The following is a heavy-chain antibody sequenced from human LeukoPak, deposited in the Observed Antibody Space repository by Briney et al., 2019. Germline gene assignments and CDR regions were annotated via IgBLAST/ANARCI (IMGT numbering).Heavy chain of an antibody. Sequence: GGSLRLSCAASGFTFSSYAMHWVRQAPGKGLEWVAVISYDGSNKYYADSVKGRFTISRDNSKNTLYLQMNSLRAEDTAVYYCARSHLEWLYYYYYMDVWGKGTTVTVSS. CDR2: ISYDGSNK. CDR3: ARSHLEWLYYYYYMDV. CDR1: GFTFSSYA. D-gene: IGHD3-3*01. J-gene: IGHJ6*03. V-gene: IGHV3-30-3*01.